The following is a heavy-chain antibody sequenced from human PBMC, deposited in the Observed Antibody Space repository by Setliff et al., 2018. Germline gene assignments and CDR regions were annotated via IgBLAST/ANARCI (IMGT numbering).Heavy chain of an antibody. J-gene: IGHJ4*02. Sequence: GGSLRLSCAASGFTFSSYSMKWVRQAPGKGLEWISYISSNSSTIYYADSMKGRFTISRDNAKNSLSLQMNSLRAEDTAVYYCARGGSPYYFDYWGQGTLVTVSS. CDR3: ARGGSPYYFDY. V-gene: IGHV3-48*01. CDR1: GFTFSSYS. CDR2: ISSNSSTI. D-gene: IGHD3-16*01.